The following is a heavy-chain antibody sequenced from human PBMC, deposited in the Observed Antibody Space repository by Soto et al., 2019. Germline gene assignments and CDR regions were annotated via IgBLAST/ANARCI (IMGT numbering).Heavy chain of an antibody. V-gene: IGHV3-33*01. Sequence: GGSLRLSCAASGFTFSSYGMHWVRQAPGKGLEWVAVIWYDGSNKYYADSVKGRFTISRDNSKNTLYLQMNSLRAEDTAVYYCARDNVYCSSNSCAIPAAMDVWGQGTTVTVSS. D-gene: IGHD2-2*01. CDR1: GFTFSSYG. CDR2: IWYDGSNK. J-gene: IGHJ6*02. CDR3: ARDNVYCSSNSCAIPAAMDV.